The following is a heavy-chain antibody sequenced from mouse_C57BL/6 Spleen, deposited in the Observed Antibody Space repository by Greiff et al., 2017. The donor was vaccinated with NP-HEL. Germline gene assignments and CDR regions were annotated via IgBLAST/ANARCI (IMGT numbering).Heavy chain of an antibody. J-gene: IGHJ1*03. D-gene: IGHD2-5*01. CDR3: ARRYSNYVWYFDV. Sequence: QVQLQQPGAELVRPGTSVKLSCKASGYTFTSYWMHWVKQRPGQGLERIGVIDPSDSYTNYNQKFKGKATLTVDTSSSTAYMQLSSLTSEDSAVYYCARRYSNYVWYFDVWGTGTTVTVSS. V-gene: IGHV1-59*01. CDR1: GYTFTSYW. CDR2: IDPSDSYT.